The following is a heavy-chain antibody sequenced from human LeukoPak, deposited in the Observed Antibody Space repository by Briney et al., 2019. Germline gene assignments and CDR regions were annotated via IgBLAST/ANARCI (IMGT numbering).Heavy chain of an antibody. V-gene: IGHV4-34*01. CDR1: GGSFSGYY. Sequence: SETLSLTCAVYGGSFSGYYWSWIRQPPGKGLEGIGEINHSGSTNYNPSLKSRVTISVDTSKDQFSLKLSSVTAADTAVYYCARRSHYYGSGSYYNRYYYGMDVWGQGTTVTVSS. J-gene: IGHJ6*02. D-gene: IGHD3-10*01. CDR2: INHSGST. CDR3: ARRSHYYGSGSYYNRYYYGMDV.